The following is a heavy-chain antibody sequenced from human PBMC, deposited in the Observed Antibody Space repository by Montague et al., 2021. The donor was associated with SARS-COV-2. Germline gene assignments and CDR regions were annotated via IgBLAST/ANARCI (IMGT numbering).Heavy chain of an antibody. CDR1: GGSISGDNYY. CDR2: IYYTGST. CDR3: ARNRGWGSRGAGYIDL. V-gene: IGHV4-31*03. J-gene: IGHJ2*01. Sequence: TLSLTCTVSGGSISGDNYYWTWIRQHPGMGLEWIAYIYYTGSTYYNPSLQSRLRTSLDTSKNQFSLTLTSVTAADTAIYYCARNRGWGSRGAGYIDLWGRGTLVTVSS. D-gene: IGHD7-27*01.